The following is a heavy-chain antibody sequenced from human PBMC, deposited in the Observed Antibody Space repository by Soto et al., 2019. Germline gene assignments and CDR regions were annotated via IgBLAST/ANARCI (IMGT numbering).Heavy chain of an antibody. CDR2: ISRTGDSA. J-gene: IGHJ5*01. D-gene: IGHD3-22*01. Sequence: ESGGALVQPGGSLTLSCAASGFSFSVYAMSWVRQAPGKGLEWVSSISRTGDSAYYADSVKGRFAISRDRSKNRLSLQMNSLRVEDTAVYYCAKGPDGSGYYHNWFDSWGQGTLITVSS. CDR1: GFSFSVYA. CDR3: AKGPDGSGYYHNWFDS. V-gene: IGHV3-23*01.